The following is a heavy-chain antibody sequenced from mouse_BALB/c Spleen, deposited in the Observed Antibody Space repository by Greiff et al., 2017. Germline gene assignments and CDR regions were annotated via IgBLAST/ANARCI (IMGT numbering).Heavy chain of an antibody. J-gene: IGHJ3*01. CDR2: ISYDGSN. D-gene: IGHD1-1*01. CDR3: ARYYGSSWFAY. V-gene: IGHV3-6*02. Sequence: VQLQQSGPGLVKPSQSLSLTCSVTGYSITSGYYWNWIRQFPGNKLEWMGYISYDGSNNYNPSLKNRISITRDTSKNQFFLKLNSVTTEDTATYYCARYYGSSWFAYWGQGTLVTVSA. CDR1: GYSITSGYY.